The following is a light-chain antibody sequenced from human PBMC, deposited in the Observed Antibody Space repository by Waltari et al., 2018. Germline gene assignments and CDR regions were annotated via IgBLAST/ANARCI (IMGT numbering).Light chain of an antibody. CDR1: QSILYNFRNLSY. Sequence: DIVLTQSPDSLALSLGERATSSCRSSQSILYNFRNLSYLPWYQQKPGQSPKLLFYWASTRKSGVPDRFSGSGSGAYFALTISSLQAEDVAVYYCQQYYSTPWTFGQGTRVEVK. V-gene: IGKV4-1*01. J-gene: IGKJ1*01. CDR2: WAS. CDR3: QQYYSTPWT.